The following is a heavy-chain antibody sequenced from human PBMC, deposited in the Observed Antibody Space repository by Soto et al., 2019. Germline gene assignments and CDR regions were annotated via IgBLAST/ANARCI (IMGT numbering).Heavy chain of an antibody. CDR1: GGSISSYY. CDR3: ARFSYSSGWYYFDY. V-gene: IGHV4-59*08. D-gene: IGHD6-13*01. CDR2: IYYSGST. J-gene: IGHJ4*02. Sequence: QVQLQESGPGLVKPSETLSLTCTVSGGSISSYYWSWIRQPPGKGLEWVGYIYYSGSTNYNPSLKSRVTISVDTSKQQFSLKLSSVTAADTAVYSCARFSYSSGWYYFDYWGQGTLVTVSS.